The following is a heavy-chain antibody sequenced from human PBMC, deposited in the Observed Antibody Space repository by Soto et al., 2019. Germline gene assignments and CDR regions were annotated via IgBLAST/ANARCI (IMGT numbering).Heavy chain of an antibody. J-gene: IGHJ6*02. Sequence: PGASVKVSCTASGSTFSSYAISWVRQAPGQGLEWMGGIIPIFGTANYAQKFQGRVTITADESTSTAYMELSSLRSEDTAVYYCARDRKGAEQWLAKGYYYYGMDVWGQGTTVTVSS. CDR3: ARDRKGAEQWLAKGYYYYGMDV. CDR2: IIPIFGTA. CDR1: GSTFSSYA. D-gene: IGHD6-19*01. V-gene: IGHV1-69*01.